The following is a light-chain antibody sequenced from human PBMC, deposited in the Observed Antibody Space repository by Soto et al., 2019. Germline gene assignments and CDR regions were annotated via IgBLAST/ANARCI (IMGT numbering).Light chain of an antibody. Sequence: QSALTQPRSVSGSPGQSVTISCTGTSSDVGGYNYVSWYQQHPGKAPKLMIYDVTKRPSGVPDRFSGSKSGNTASLTISGLQAEDEADYSCCSYAGDNWVFGGGTKLTVL. V-gene: IGLV2-11*01. J-gene: IGLJ3*02. CDR2: DVT. CDR1: SSDVGGYNY. CDR3: CSYAGDNWV.